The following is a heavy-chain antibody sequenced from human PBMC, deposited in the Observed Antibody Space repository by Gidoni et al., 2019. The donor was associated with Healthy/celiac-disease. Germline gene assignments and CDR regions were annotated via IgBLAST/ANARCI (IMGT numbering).Heavy chain of an antibody. J-gene: IGHJ6*02. D-gene: IGHD6-13*01. CDR2: IYTSGST. CDR3: ARERIAAAGTSYYYGMDV. Sequence: QVQLQESGPGLVKPSQTLSLTCTVSGGSISSGSYYWSWIRPPAGKGLEWIGRIYTSGSTNYNPSLKSRVTISVDTSKNQFSLKLSSVTAADTAVYYCARERIAAAGTSYYYGMDVWGQGTTVTVSS. V-gene: IGHV4-61*02. CDR1: GGSISSGSYY.